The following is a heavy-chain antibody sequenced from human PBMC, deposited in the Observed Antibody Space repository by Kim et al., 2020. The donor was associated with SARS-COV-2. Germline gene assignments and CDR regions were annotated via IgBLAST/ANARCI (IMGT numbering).Heavy chain of an antibody. CDR1: GASMSSSRYQ. CDR2: IYYSGST. D-gene: IGHD1-26*01. Sequence: SETLSLTCTVSGASMSSSRYQWGWIRQPPGKGLEWIGSIYYSGSTYYNPSLKSRVTIFVDTSKNQFSLKLSSVTAADTAVYYCAGVEVGPHGLDVWGQGTTVTVSS. V-gene: IGHV4-39*01. J-gene: IGHJ6*02. CDR3: AGVEVGPHGLDV.